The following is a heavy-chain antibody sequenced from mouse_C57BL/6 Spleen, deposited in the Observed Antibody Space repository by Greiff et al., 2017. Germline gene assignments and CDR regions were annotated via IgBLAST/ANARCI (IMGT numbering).Heavy chain of an antibody. CDR1: GYTFTGYW. V-gene: IGHV1-9*01. CDR3: ARADYYGSRRYFDV. CDR2: ILPGSGST. D-gene: IGHD1-1*01. J-gene: IGHJ1*03. Sequence: QVQLQQSGAELMKPGASVKLSCKATGYTFTGYWIEWVKQRPGHGLEWIGEILPGSGSTNYNEKFKGKAAFTADTSSNTAYMQLSSLTTYDTAIYYCARADYYGSRRYFDVWGTGTTVTFSS.